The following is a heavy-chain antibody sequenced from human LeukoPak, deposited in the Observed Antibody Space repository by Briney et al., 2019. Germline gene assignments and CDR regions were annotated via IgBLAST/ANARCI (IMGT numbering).Heavy chain of an antibody. J-gene: IGHJ6*04. Sequence: GGSLRLSCAASGFTFSNYNMHWVRQAPGKGLEWISYITLSRTTIYYADSVKGRFTISRDNAKNSLYLQMNSPRAEDTAVYYCAELGITMIGGVWGKGTTVTISS. CDR1: GFTFSNYN. D-gene: IGHD3-10*02. CDR2: ITLSRTTI. V-gene: IGHV3-48*04. CDR3: AELGITMIGGV.